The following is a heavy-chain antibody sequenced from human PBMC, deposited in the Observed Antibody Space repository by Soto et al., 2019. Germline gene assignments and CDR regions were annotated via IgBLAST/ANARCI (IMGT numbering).Heavy chain of an antibody. J-gene: IGHJ6*02. CDR3: AVARFLEWLFQKYYYYYGMDV. D-gene: IGHD3-3*01. V-gene: IGHV1-69*13. CDR2: IIPIFGTA. Sequence: SVKVSCKASGGTFSSYAISWVRQAPGQGLEWMGGIIPIFGTANYAQKFQGRVTITADESTSTAYMELSSLRSEDTAVYYCAVARFLEWLFQKYYYYYGMDVWGQGTTVTVSS. CDR1: GGTFSSYA.